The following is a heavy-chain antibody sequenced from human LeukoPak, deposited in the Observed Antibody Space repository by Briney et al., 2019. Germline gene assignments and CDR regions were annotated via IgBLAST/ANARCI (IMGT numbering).Heavy chain of an antibody. CDR3: AILPATDTYYYDRSGDYRPGVH. J-gene: IGHJ4*02. Sequence: SETLSLTCSVSGGSISSSHYYWGWIRQPPGKGLQWIVSVYYSGSTYSSPSLKSRVTISVDTSKNQFSLKLSSVTAADTAVFYCAILPATDTYYYDRSGDYRPGVHWGQGTLVSVSS. CDR1: GGSISSSHYY. CDR2: VYYSGST. D-gene: IGHD3-22*01. V-gene: IGHV4-39*07.